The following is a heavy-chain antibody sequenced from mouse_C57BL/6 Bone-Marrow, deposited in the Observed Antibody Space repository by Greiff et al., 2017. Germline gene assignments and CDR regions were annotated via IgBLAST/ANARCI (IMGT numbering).Heavy chain of an antibody. Sequence: VKLMESGAELARPGASVKLSCKASGYTFTSYGISWVKQRPGQGLEWIGEIYPRSGNTYYNEKFKGKATLTADKSSSTAYMELRSLTSEDSAVYFCARSTVVAPQYWYFDVWGTGTTVTVSS. D-gene: IGHD1-1*01. CDR2: IYPRSGNT. CDR3: ARSTVVAPQYWYFDV. CDR1: GYTFTSYG. J-gene: IGHJ1*03. V-gene: IGHV1-81*01.